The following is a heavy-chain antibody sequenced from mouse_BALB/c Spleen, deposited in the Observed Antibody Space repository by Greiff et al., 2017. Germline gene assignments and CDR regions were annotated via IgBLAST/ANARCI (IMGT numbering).Heavy chain of an antibody. CDR1: GYSITSDYA. V-gene: IGHV3-2*02. CDR2: ISYSGST. CDR3: ARSSLLRSFYYAMDY. J-gene: IGHJ4*01. Sequence: EVQLVESGPGLVKPSQSLSLTCTVTGYSITSDYAWNWIRQFPGNKLEWMGYISYSGSTSYNPSLKSRISITRDTSKNQFFLQLNSVTTEDTATYYCARSSLLRSFYYAMDYWGQGTSVTVSS. D-gene: IGHD1-2*01.